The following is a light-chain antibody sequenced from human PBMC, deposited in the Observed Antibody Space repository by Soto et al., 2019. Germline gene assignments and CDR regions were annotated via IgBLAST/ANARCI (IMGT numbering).Light chain of an antibody. Sequence: SYELTQPPSVSVAPGQTARITCGADNIERTSVHWYQQKPGQAPVLVIYDDSDRPSGIPERFSGSSSGNTATLTITKVEAGDEADYYGQVWEVSGDPQAVFGGGTQLTVL. CDR2: DDS. V-gene: IGLV3-21*02. CDR1: NIERTS. J-gene: IGLJ7*01. CDR3: QVWEVSGDPQAV.